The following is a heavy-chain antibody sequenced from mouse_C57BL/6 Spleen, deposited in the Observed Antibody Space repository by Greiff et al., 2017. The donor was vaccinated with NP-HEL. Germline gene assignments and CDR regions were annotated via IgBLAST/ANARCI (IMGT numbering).Heavy chain of an antibody. D-gene: IGHD1-1*01. J-gene: IGHJ1*03. CDR1: GFNIKDYY. V-gene: IGHV14-2*01. CDR2: IDPEDGET. CDR3: ARSISQYYYGSSYDWYFDV. Sequence: EVQLQQSGAELVKPGASVKLSCTASGFNIKDYYMHWVKQRTEQGLEWIGRIDPEDGETKYAPKFQGKATITAATSSNTASLRLSSLTSEDTAVYYCARSISQYYYGSSYDWYFDVWGTGTTVTVSS.